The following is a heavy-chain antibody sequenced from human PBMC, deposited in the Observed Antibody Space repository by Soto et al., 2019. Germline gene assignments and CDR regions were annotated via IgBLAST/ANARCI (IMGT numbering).Heavy chain of an antibody. CDR1: GYTFTNFA. D-gene: IGHD6-6*01. Sequence: ASVKVSCKASGYTFTNFAMHWVRQAPGQRLEWMGWINAGNGDTKYSQKFQGRVSITRDTSASTAYMELSSLRSDDTAMYYCARWSGSSAAYYYYYGMDVWGQGTTVTVSS. CDR2: INAGNGDT. J-gene: IGHJ6*02. CDR3: ARWSGSSAAYYYYYGMDV. V-gene: IGHV1-3*01.